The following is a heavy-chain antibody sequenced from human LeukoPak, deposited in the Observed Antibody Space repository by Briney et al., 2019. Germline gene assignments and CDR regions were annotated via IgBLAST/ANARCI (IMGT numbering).Heavy chain of an antibody. CDR2: INPNSGGT. V-gene: IGHV1-2*02. Sequence: ASVKVSCKASGYTFTGYYMHWVRQAPGQGLEWMGWINPNSGGTNYAQKFQGRVTMTRDTSTSTAYMELSRLRSDDTAVYYCARGGYVIDAFDIWDPGTMVTVSS. D-gene: IGHD3-16*01. CDR3: ARGGYVIDAFDI. CDR1: GYTFTGYY. J-gene: IGHJ3*02.